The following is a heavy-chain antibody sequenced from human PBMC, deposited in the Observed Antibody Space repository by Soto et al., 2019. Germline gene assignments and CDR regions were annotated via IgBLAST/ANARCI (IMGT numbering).Heavy chain of an antibody. V-gene: IGHV4-4*02. D-gene: IGHD3-10*01. J-gene: IGHJ6*03. Sequence: QVQLQESGPGLVKPSGTLSLACAVSSGSISSSNWWSWVRQPPGKGLEWIGEIYHSGSTNYNPSLKSRVTISVDKSKNQFSLKLSSVTAADTAVYYCARRREMVRGVIHYYYYYMDVWGKGTTVTVSS. CDR3: ARRREMVRGVIHYYYYYMDV. CDR1: SGSISSSNW. CDR2: IYHSGST.